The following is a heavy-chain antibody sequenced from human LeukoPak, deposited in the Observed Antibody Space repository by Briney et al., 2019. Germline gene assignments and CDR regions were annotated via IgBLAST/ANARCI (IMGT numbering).Heavy chain of an antibody. D-gene: IGHD6-19*01. CDR3: ARLYSSGWIDYFDY. V-gene: IGHV1-18*01. Sequence: GSVKVSCKASGYTLNTYGITRVRQAPGQGLEWMGWSTAYSGNTYYGQKFQGRVTMTTDTSTNTAYMEVKSLTSDDTAVYYCARLYSSGWIDYFDYWGQGTLVTVSS. CDR2: STAYSGNT. CDR1: GYTLNTYG. J-gene: IGHJ4*02.